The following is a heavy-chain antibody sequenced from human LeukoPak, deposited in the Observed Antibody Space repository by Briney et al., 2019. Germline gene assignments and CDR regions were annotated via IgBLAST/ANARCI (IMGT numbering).Heavy chain of an antibody. J-gene: IGHJ6*03. Sequence: GGSLRLSCAASGFTLSSYSMNWVRQAPGKGREWVSSISSSSRYIYYADSVKGRFTISRDNAKNSLYLQMNSLRAEDTAVYYCARYYYYGSGTPYYYYYMDVWGKGTTVTVSS. CDR3: ARYYYYGSGTPYYYYYMDV. CDR2: ISSSSRYI. D-gene: IGHD3-10*01. CDR1: GFTLSSYS. V-gene: IGHV3-21*01.